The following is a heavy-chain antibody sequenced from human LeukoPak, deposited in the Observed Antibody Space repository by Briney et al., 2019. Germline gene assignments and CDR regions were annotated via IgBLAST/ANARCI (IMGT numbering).Heavy chain of an antibody. CDR1: GYTFTSYG. CDR2: ISAYNGNT. D-gene: IGHD6-6*01. V-gene: IGHV1-18*01. Sequence: GASVKVSCKASGYTFTSYGISWVRQAPGQGLEWMGWISAYNGNTSYAQKLQGRVTMTADTSTSTAYMELRSLRSDDTAVHYCARDLISSSSFPLTFDYWGQGTLVTVSS. CDR3: ARDLISSSSFPLTFDY. J-gene: IGHJ4*02.